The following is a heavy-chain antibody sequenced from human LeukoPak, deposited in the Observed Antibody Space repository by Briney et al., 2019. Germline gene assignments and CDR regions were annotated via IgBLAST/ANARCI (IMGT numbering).Heavy chain of an antibody. J-gene: IGHJ4*02. D-gene: IGHD3-16*02. V-gene: IGHV4-39*01. CDR3: ARNYVWGSYREYYFDY. Sequence: SETLSLTCTVSGGSISSSSYYWGWIRQPPGKGLEWIGSIYYSGSTYYNPSLKSRVTISVDTSKNQFSLKLCSVTAADTAVYYCARNYVWGSYREYYFDYWGQGTLVTVSS. CDR1: GGSISSSSYY. CDR2: IYYSGST.